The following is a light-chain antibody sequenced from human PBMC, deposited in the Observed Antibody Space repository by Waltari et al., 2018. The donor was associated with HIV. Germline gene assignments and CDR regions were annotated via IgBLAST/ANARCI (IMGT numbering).Light chain of an antibody. CDR2: GAY. V-gene: IGKV1D-12*01. J-gene: IGKJ5*01. CDR3: QQTNSFPIT. Sequence: DIQMTQFPSSVSASVGDRVPMTCRATQGIANWGAWYQQKPGKAPKLLIHGAYILQEGVPSRFSGSGSGTFFSLTINSLQPEDFATYYCQQTNSFPITFGQGTRLDSK. CDR1: QGIANW.